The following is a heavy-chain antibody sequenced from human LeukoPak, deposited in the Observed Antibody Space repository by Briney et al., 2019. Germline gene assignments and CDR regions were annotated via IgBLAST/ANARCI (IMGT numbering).Heavy chain of an antibody. V-gene: IGHV4-59*01. CDR2: IYYSGST. Sequence: SETLSLTCTVSGGSISSYYWNWIRQPPGKGLEWIGYIYYSGSTNYNPSLKSRVTISVDTSKNQFSLKLSSVTAADTAVYYCAREHGGLVDYWGQGTLVTVSS. D-gene: IGHD3-16*01. J-gene: IGHJ4*02. CDR1: GGSISSYY. CDR3: AREHGGLVDY.